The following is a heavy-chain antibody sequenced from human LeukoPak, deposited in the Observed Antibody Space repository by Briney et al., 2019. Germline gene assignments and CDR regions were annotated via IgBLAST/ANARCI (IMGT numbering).Heavy chain of an antibody. V-gene: IGHV4-39*07. J-gene: IGHJ4*02. D-gene: IGHD3-10*01. CDR1: GGSISSSSYY. Sequence: SETLSLTCTVSGGSISSSSYYWGWIRQPPGKGLEWIGSIYYSGSTYYNPSLKSRVIISVDTSKNQFSLKLSSVTAADTAVYYCARGLWFGDTPPGYWGQGTLVTVSS. CDR3: ARGLWFGDTPPGY. CDR2: IYYSGST.